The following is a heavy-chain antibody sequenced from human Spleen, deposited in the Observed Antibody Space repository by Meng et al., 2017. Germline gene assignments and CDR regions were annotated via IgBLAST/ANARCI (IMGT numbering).Heavy chain of an antibody. D-gene: IGHD4-11*01. V-gene: IGHV4-34*01. J-gene: IGHJ4*02. CDR1: GGSFSDYY. CDR2: INHSGST. Sequence: QGQLQQWGAGLLKPSETLSLTCVVSGGSFSDYYWSWIRQPPGKRLEWIGEINHSGSTNYNPSLESRATISVDTSQNNLSLKLSSVTAADSAVYYCARGPTTMAHDFDYWGQGTLVTVSS. CDR3: ARGPTTMAHDFDY.